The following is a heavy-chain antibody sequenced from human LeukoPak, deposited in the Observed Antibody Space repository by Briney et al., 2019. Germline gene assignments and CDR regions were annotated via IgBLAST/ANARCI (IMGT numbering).Heavy chain of an antibody. J-gene: IGHJ3*02. CDR3: ARVYSGYYYRAGGAFDI. CDR1: EFIFSIYS. CDR2: ISYDGSNK. D-gene: IGHD3-22*01. V-gene: IGHV3-30*03. Sequence: GGSLRLSCAASEFIFSIYSMNWVRQAPGKGLEWVAVISYDGSNKYYADSVKGRFTISRDNSKNTLYLQMNSLRAEDTAVYYCARVYSGYYYRAGGAFDIWGQGTMVTVSS.